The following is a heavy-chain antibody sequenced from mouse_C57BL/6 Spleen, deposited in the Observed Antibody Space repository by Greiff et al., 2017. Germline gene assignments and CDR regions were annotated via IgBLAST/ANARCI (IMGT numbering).Heavy chain of an antibody. J-gene: IGHJ2*01. CDR3: ARKRLLRLSYFDY. V-gene: IGHV14-2*01. D-gene: IGHD2-3*01. Sequence: VQLKESGAELVKPGASVKLSCTASGFNIKDYYMHWVKQRTEQGLEWIGRIDPEDGETKYAPKFQGKATITADTSSNTAYLQLSSLTSEDTAVYYCARKRLLRLSYFDYWGQGTTLTVSS. CDR2: IDPEDGET. CDR1: GFNIKDYY.